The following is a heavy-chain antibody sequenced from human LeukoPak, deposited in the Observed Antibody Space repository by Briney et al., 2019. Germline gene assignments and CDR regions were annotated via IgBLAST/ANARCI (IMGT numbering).Heavy chain of an antibody. CDR1: GGSFSGYY. V-gene: IGHV4-34*01. CDR2: INHSGST. Sequence: PSETLSLTCAVYGGSFSGYYWSWIRQPPGKGLEWIGEINHSGSTNYNPSLKSRVTISVDTSKNQFSLKLSSVTAADTAVYYCARDWRSSSGAFDIWGQGTMVTVSS. D-gene: IGHD3-3*01. CDR3: ARDWRSSSGAFDI. J-gene: IGHJ3*02.